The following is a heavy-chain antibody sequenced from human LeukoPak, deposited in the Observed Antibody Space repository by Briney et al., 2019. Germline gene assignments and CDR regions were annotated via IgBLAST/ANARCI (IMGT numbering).Heavy chain of an antibody. CDR3: ATVHSSSWYFAIDY. D-gene: IGHD6-13*01. Sequence: ASVKVSCKVSGYTFTDYYMHWVQQAPGKGLEWMGLVDPEDGETIYAEKFQGRVTITADTSTDTAYMELSSLRSEDTAVYYCATVHSSSWYFAIDYSGQGTLVTVSS. V-gene: IGHV1-69-2*01. CDR1: GYTFTDYY. J-gene: IGHJ4*02. CDR2: VDPEDGET.